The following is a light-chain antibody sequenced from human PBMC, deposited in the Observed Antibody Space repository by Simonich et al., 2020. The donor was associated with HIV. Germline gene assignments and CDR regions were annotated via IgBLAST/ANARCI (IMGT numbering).Light chain of an antibody. CDR2: GAS. V-gene: IGKV3-20*01. CDR1: QSVSNNF. Sequence: EIVLTQSPGTLSLSPGERATLSCRASQSVSNNFLARYQQKPGQAPRLLIYGASSRATGIPDRVSGSGSGAEFTLTISSLQPDDFATYYCQQYNNYPETFGQGTKVEIK. J-gene: IGKJ1*01. CDR3: QQYNNYPET.